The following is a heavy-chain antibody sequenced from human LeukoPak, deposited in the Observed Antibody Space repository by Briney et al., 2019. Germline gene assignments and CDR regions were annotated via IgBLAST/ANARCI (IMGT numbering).Heavy chain of an antibody. CDR2: IYYSGST. J-gene: IGHJ5*02. CDR3: ARDFYSYGPNWFDP. D-gene: IGHD5-18*01. CDR1: GGSISSYY. Sequence: PSKTLSLTCTVSGGSISSYYWGWIRQPPGKGLEWIGSIYYSGSTYYNPSLKSRVTISVDTSKNQFSLKLSSVTAADTAVYYCARDFYSYGPNWFDPWGQGTLVTVSS. V-gene: IGHV4-39*07.